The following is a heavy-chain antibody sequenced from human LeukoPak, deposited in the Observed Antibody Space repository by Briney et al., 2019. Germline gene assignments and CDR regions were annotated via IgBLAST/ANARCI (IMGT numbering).Heavy chain of an antibody. D-gene: IGHD6-6*01. Sequence: PGRSLRLSCAASGFTFSSYGMHWVRQAPGKGLEWVGVISFDGSNRYYADSVKGRFTISRDNAKSSLYLQMNSLRDEDTAVYYCARDKYSTIDYWGQGTLVTVST. J-gene: IGHJ4*02. CDR3: ARDKYSTIDY. V-gene: IGHV3-30*03. CDR1: GFTFSSYG. CDR2: ISFDGSNR.